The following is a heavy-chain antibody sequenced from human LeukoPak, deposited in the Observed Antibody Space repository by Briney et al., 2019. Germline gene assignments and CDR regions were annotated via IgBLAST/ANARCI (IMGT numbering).Heavy chain of an antibody. J-gene: IGHJ4*02. Sequence: TSETLSLTCTVSGDSISSSSYYWGWIRQPPGKGLEWIGSIYYSGSTYYNPSLKSRVTISVDTSKNQFSLKLSSVTAADTAVFYCARQGVLMTLCDYWGQGTLVTVSS. D-gene: IGHD3-10*01. CDR1: GDSISSSSYY. CDR2: IYYSGST. V-gene: IGHV4-39*01. CDR3: ARQGVLMTLCDY.